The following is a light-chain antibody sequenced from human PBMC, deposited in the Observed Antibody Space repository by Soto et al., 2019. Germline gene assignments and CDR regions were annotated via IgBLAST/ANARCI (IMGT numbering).Light chain of an antibody. V-gene: IGKV3-15*01. CDR1: QSVSSN. Sequence: EIVITQSPATLSVSPGERATLSCRASQSVSSNLAWYQQKPGQAHRLLIYGASTRATGIPARFSGSGSGTEFTLTISSLQSEDFAVYYCQQYNNWIAPFGQGTKVDIX. CDR2: GAS. J-gene: IGKJ1*01. CDR3: QQYNNWIAP.